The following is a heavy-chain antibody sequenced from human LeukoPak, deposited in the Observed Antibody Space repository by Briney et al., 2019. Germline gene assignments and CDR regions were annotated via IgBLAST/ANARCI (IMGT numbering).Heavy chain of an antibody. J-gene: IGHJ4*02. CDR3: ARDMDTSGYNFDY. CDR2: ISGSSRVI. D-gene: IGHD5-12*01. CDR1: GFTFSSYS. V-gene: IGHV3-48*02. Sequence: PGGSLRLSCAASGFTFSSYSMNWVRQAPGKGLEWVLYISGSSRVIYYADSVKGRFTISRDNAKNSLYLQMNSLRDEDTAVYYCARDMDTSGYNFDYWGQGTLVTVSS.